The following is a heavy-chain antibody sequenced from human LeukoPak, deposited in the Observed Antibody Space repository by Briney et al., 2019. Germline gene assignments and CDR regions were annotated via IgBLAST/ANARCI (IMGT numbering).Heavy chain of an antibody. CDR1: GYTFTSYY. Sequence: ASVKVSCKASGYTFTSYYMHWVRQAPGQGLEWMGIINPSGGSTSYAQKFQGRVTMTRDTSTSTVYMELSSLRSEDTAVYYCARDMVRDYGSGLNWFDPWGQGTLVTVSS. V-gene: IGHV1-46*01. J-gene: IGHJ5*02. D-gene: IGHD3-10*01. CDR3: ARDMVRDYGSGLNWFDP. CDR2: INPSGGST.